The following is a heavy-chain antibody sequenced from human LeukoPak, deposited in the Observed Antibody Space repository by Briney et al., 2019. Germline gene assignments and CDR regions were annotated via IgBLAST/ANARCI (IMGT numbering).Heavy chain of an antibody. CDR3: ARLWWELPNYYYYYMDV. CDR2: MNPNSGNT. D-gene: IGHD1-26*01. CDR1: GYTFTSYD. V-gene: IGHV1-8*03. J-gene: IGHJ6*03. Sequence: ASVKVSCKASGYTFTSYDINWVRQATGQGLEWVGWMNPNSGNTGYAQKFQGRVTITRNTSISTAYMELSSLRSEDTAVYYCARLWWELPNYYYYYMDVWGKGTTVTVSS.